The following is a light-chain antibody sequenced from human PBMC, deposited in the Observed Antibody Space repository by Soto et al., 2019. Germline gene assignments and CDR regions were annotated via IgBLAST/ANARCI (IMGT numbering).Light chain of an antibody. J-gene: IGKJ1*01. Sequence: ETVLTQSPGTLSLSPGERATLSCRASQTVNGNYLGWYQQKPGQAPRLLIYGTSSRATGIPDRFSGSGSGTDFTLTISRLGPEDFAVYYCQQCGSLPGTFGQGTRVEIK. CDR1: QTVNGNY. CDR3: QQCGSLPGT. V-gene: IGKV3-20*01. CDR2: GTS.